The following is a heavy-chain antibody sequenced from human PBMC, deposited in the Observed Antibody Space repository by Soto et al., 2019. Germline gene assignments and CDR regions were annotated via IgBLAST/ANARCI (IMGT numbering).Heavy chain of an antibody. CDR3: ARGCRVSWAGTDYGDLGHYESYYYYGMDV. D-gene: IGHD4-17*01. CDR1: GFTFCSYW. CDR2: INSDGSST. Sequence: EVQLVESGGGLVQPGGSLRLSCAASGFTFCSYWMHWVRQAPGKGLVWVSRINSDGSSTSYADSVKGRFTISRDNAKNTLYLQMNSLRAEDTAVYYCARGCRVSWAGTDYGDLGHYESYYYYGMDVWGQGTTVTVSS. J-gene: IGHJ6*02. V-gene: IGHV3-74*01.